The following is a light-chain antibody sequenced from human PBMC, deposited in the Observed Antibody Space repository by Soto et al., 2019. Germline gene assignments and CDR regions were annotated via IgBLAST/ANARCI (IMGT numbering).Light chain of an antibody. CDR1: XSNIGAGYE. CDR3: QSYDSSLSGDV. J-gene: IGLJ1*01. V-gene: IGLV1-40*01. CDR2: ENN. Sequence: QSVLTQPPSVSEAPGXXVTISCTXXXSNIGAGYEAHWYQQVPGTAPKLLIYENNNRPSGVPDRFSGSKSGTSASLDITGLQAEDEAEYYCQSYDSSLSGDVFGTGTKVTVL.